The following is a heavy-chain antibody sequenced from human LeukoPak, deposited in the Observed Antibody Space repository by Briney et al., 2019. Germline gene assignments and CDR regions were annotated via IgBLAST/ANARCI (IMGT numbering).Heavy chain of an antibody. CDR2: TYYRPKWYN. Sequence: SQTLSLTCALSGDSVSSNSAAWNWIRQSPSRGLEWLGRTYYRPKWYNDYAVSVKSRITINPDTSKNQFSLQLNSVTPEDTAVYYCARDRYCSSTSCYIPFYYFDYWGQGTLVTVSS. V-gene: IGHV6-1*01. J-gene: IGHJ4*02. D-gene: IGHD2-2*02. CDR1: GDSVSSNSAA. CDR3: ARDRYCSSTSCYIPFYYFDY.